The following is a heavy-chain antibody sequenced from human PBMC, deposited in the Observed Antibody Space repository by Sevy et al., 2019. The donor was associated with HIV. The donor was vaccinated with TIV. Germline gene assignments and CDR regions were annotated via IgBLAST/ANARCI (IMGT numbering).Heavy chain of an antibody. D-gene: IGHD4-17*01. CDR3: ANSDYGDPRSYAEYFQH. CDR1: GFTFSSYA. Sequence: GGSLRLSCAASGFTFSSYAMSWVRQAPGKGLEWVSAISGSGGSTYYADSVKGRFTISRDNSKNTLYLQMNSLRAEDTAVYYCANSDYGDPRSYAEYFQHWSQGTLVTVSS. CDR2: ISGSGGST. V-gene: IGHV3-23*01. J-gene: IGHJ1*01.